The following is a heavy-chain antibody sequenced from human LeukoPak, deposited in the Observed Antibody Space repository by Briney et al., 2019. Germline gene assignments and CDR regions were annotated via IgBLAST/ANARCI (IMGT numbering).Heavy chain of an antibody. J-gene: IGHJ6*03. CDR2: IWYDGSNK. V-gene: IGHV3-33*01. CDR1: GFTFSSYG. Sequence: PGGSLRLSCAACGFTFSSYGMHWARQAPGKGLEWVAVIWYDGSNKYYADSVKGRFTISRDNSKNTLYLQMNSLRAEDTAVYYCARSGLRAAYYYYMDVWGKGTTVTVSS. D-gene: IGHD3/OR15-3a*01. CDR3: ARSGLRAAYYYYMDV.